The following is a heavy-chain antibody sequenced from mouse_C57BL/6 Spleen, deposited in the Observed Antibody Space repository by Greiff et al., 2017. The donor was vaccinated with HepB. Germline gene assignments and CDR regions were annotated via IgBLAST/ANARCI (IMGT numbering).Heavy chain of an antibody. V-gene: IGHV1-64*01. CDR1: GYTFTSYW. J-gene: IGHJ1*03. Sequence: VQLQQSGAELVKPGASVKLSCKASGYTFTSYWMHWVKQRPGQGLEWIGMIHPNSGSTNYNEKFKSKATLTVDKSSSTAYMQLSSLTSEDSAVYYCARDPFHWYFDVWGTGTTVTVSS. CDR3: ARDPFHWYFDV. CDR2: IHPNSGST.